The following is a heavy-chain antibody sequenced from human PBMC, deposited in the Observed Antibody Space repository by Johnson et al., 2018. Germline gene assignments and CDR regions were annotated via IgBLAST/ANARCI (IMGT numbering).Heavy chain of an antibody. Sequence: QVQLVQSGGGVVQPGRSLKLSCAASGFNFSSYAMNWVRQAPGKGLEWVAVISYDGNYKYYADSVKGRFTISRDNSKNTLYLQMRSLRPEDTAVYYCASHTVVYSMDNWFDPWGQGTRVTVSS. CDR3: ASHTVVYSMDNWFDP. D-gene: IGHD2-8*02. J-gene: IGHJ5*02. V-gene: IGHV3-30-3*01. CDR2: ISYDGNYK. CDR1: GFNFSSYA.